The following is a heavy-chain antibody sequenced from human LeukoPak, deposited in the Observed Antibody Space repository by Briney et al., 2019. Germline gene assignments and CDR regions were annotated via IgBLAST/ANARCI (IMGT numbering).Heavy chain of an antibody. D-gene: IGHD1-26*01. CDR1: GFTVSSNY. Sequence: GGSLRLSCAASGFTVSSNYMSWVRQAPGKGLGWVSVIYSGGSTYYADSVKGRFTISRDNSKNTLYLQMNSLRAEDTAVYYCARDRGGSYGDDAFDIWGQGTMVTVSS. CDR2: IYSGGST. CDR3: ARDRGGSYGDDAFDI. J-gene: IGHJ3*02. V-gene: IGHV3-66*01.